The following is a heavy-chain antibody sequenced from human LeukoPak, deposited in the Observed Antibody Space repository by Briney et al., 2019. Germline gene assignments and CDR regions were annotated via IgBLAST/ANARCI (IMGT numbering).Heavy chain of an antibody. V-gene: IGHV4-39*07. Sequence: SETLSPACTVSGGSISSSSYYWGWIRQPPGKGLEWIGSIYYSGSTYYNPSLKSRVTMSVDTSKNQFSLKLSSVTAADTAVYYCARVVYGDYAGDIYNWFDPWGQGTQVTVSS. CDR3: ARVVYGDYAGDIYNWFDP. CDR1: GGSISSSSYY. D-gene: IGHD4-17*01. J-gene: IGHJ5*02. CDR2: IYYSGST.